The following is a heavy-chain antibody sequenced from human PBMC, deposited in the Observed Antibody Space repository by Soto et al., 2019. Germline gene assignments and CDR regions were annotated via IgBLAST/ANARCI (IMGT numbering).Heavy chain of an antibody. D-gene: IGHD3-10*01. CDR2: IWYDGSKK. V-gene: IGHV3-33*01. CDR1: GFIFSSYG. J-gene: IGHJ4*02. Sequence: QVQLVESGGGVVQPGRSLRLSRAASGFIFSSYGMHWVRQSPGKGLEWVAIIWYDGSKKYYADSVKGRFTISRDNSKNTLYLQMNSLRAEDTAVYYCARDMVDYWGQGTLVTVSS. CDR3: ARDMVDY.